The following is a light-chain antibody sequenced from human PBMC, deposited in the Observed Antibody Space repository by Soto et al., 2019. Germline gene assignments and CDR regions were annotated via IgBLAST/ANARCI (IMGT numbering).Light chain of an antibody. Sequence: DIQMTQSPSSVSASVGDRVTITCRASQGIGSWLAWYQQKPGKAPKLLIYAASSLQSGVPSRFSGSESGADFTLTISRLEPEEFATHYRQQANSFQWTGGQGTKVEIK. J-gene: IGKJ1*01. V-gene: IGKV1-12*01. CDR3: QQANSFQWT. CDR2: AAS. CDR1: QGIGSW.